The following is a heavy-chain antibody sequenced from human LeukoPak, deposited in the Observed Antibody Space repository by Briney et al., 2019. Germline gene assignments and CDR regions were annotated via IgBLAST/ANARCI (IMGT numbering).Heavy chain of an antibody. Sequence: PGVLLRLSCAASGFTFSSYAISWFRQAPWKGLEWVSAISGSGGSTYYADSVKGRFTISRDNSKNTLYLQMNSLRAEDTAVYYCAAGTVVNYFDYWGQGTLVTVSS. D-gene: IGHD4-23*01. V-gene: IGHV3-23*01. CDR3: AAGTVVNYFDY. J-gene: IGHJ4*02. CDR2: ISGSGGST. CDR1: GFTFSSYA.